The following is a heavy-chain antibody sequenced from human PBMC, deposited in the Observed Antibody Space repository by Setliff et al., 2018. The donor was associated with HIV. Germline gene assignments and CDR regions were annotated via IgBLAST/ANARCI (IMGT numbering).Heavy chain of an antibody. CDR3: ARVSGLSGELLYFDY. CDR1: GCTFSSNA. D-gene: IGHD1-26*01. Sequence: ASVKVSCKASGCTFSSNAIHWVRQAPGQSLEWMGWINAGNGHTKYSQKFQGRVSITRDTSASTAYMELSSLRSEDTAVYYCARVSGLSGELLYFDYWGLGTLVTVSS. V-gene: IGHV1-3*01. J-gene: IGHJ4*02. CDR2: INAGNGHT.